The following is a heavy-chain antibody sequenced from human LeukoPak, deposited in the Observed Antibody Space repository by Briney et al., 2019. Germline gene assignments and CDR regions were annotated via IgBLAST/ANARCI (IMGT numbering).Heavy chain of an antibody. J-gene: IGHJ3*02. CDR2: IYYSGRT. V-gene: IGHV4-59*08. D-gene: IGHD6-13*01. CDR1: GGSISSYH. CDR3: ARSLLFIAATGTGASDI. Sequence: SETLSLTCTVSGGSISSYHWSWIRQPPGKGLEWIGYIYYSGRTNYNPSLKSRVTISVDTSKNQFSLKLSSVTAADTAVYYCARSLLFIAATGTGASDIWGQGTMVTVSS.